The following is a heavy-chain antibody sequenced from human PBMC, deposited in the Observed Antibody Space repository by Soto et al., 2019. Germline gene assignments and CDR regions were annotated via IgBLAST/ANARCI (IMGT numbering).Heavy chain of an antibody. D-gene: IGHD1-26*01. J-gene: IGHJ3*02. CDR1: GFSFSSYA. CDR3: AKIIGQVGAANHDAFDI. Sequence: GGSLRLSCAASGFSFSSYAMSWVRQASGKGLEWVSGISGSGGSTFYADSVKGRFTISRDNSKDTLYLQMNSLRAEDTAVYYCAKIIGQVGAANHDAFDIWGPGTMVTVSS. V-gene: IGHV3-23*01. CDR2: ISGSGGST.